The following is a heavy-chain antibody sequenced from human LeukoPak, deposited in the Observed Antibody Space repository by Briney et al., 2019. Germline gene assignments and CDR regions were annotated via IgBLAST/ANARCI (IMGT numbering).Heavy chain of an antibody. J-gene: IGHJ6*03. V-gene: IGHV3-23*01. Sequence: PGGSLRLSCTASGFTFSSCAMSWVRQAPGKGLEWVSAIGGSGSSTYYADSVKGRFTISRDNSKNTLYVQMNSLRAEDTAVYYCAKEGYSRGYYSYYYMDVWGKGTTVTVSS. CDR1: GFTFSSCA. D-gene: IGHD6-13*01. CDR3: AKEGYSRGYYSYYYMDV. CDR2: IGGSGSST.